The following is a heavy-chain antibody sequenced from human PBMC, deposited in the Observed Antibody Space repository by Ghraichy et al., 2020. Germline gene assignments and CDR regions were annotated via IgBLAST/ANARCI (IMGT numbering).Heavy chain of an antibody. CDR2: ISSSSSYI. CDR1: GFTFSSYS. D-gene: IGHD1-26*01. CDR3: ARDRGGEWELLPHYYGMDV. V-gene: IGHV3-21*01. Sequence: GGSLRLSCAASGFTFSSYSMNWVRQAPGKGLKWVSSISSSSSYIYYADSVKGRFTISRDNAKNSLYLQMNSLRAEDTAVYYCARDRGGEWELLPHYYGMDVWGQGSTVTVSS. J-gene: IGHJ6*02.